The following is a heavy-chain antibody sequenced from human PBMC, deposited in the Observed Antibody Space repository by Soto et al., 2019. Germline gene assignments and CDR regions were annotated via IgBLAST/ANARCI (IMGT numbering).Heavy chain of an antibody. V-gene: IGHV4-4*07. CDR2: IYTSGST. CDR1: GGCISNYY. D-gene: IGHD3-10*01. CDR3: ARVRHYGSGMSDLNDDFDM. Sequence: SETLSLTCTVRGGCISNYYWSWIRQPAGKGLEWIGRIYTSGSTNYNPSLKSRVTMSVDTSKNQFSLKLSSVTAADTAVYYCARVRHYGSGMSDLNDDFDMSGQGTMVTV. J-gene: IGHJ3*02.